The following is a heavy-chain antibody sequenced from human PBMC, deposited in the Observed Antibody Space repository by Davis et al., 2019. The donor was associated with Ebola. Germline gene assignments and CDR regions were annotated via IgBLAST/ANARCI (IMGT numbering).Heavy chain of an antibody. Sequence: PGGSLRLSCAASGFTFSSYAMSWVRQAPGKGMEWVSAISGSGGSTYYADSVKGRFTISRDNSKNTLYLQMNSLRGEDTAVYYCARAGHDNGDFFDYWGQGTLVTVSS. CDR2: ISGSGGST. J-gene: IGHJ4*02. V-gene: IGHV3-23*01. CDR3: ARAGHDNGDFFDY. CDR1: GFTFSSYA. D-gene: IGHD4-17*01.